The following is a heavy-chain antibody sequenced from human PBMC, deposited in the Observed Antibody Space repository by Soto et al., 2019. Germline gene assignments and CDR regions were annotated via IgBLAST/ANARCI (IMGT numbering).Heavy chain of an antibody. D-gene: IGHD2-15*01. V-gene: IGHV3-11*06. J-gene: IGHJ5*02. Sequence: GGSLRLSCAGSGFTFGYSYMSWIRQAPGKGLEWLSYISPGSRYPAYADSVKGRFTISRDNAKRSLYLQMMSLTAEDTAIYYCVRGGGGGLFDPWGQGTMVTVSS. CDR2: ISPGSRYP. CDR3: VRGGGGGLFDP. CDR1: GFTFGYSY.